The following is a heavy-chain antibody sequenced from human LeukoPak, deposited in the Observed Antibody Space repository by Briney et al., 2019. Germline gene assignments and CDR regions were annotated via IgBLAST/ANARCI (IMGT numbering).Heavy chain of an antibody. J-gene: IGHJ4*02. Sequence: GGSLRLSCAASGFTFSSYGMHWVRQAPGKGLEWVAVISYDGSNKYYADSVKGRFTISRDNSKNTLYLQMNSLRAEDTAVYYCARTQGSSGLGDYWGQGTLVTVSS. CDR3: ARTQGSSGLGDY. D-gene: IGHD3-22*01. CDR2: ISYDGSNK. CDR1: GFTFSSYG. V-gene: IGHV3-30*03.